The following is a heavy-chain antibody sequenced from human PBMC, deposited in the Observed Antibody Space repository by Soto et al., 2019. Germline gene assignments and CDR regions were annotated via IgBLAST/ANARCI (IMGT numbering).Heavy chain of an antibody. J-gene: IGHJ6*02. CDR1: GFTFSSYA. Sequence: GSLRLSCAASGFTFSSYAMSWVRQAPGKGLEWVSAISGSGGSTYYADSVKGRFTISRDNSKNTLYLQMNSLRAEDTAVYYCATQKGPQDYGDYLDYYYGMDVWGQGTTVTVSS. CDR2: ISGSGGST. V-gene: IGHV3-23*01. D-gene: IGHD4-17*01. CDR3: ATQKGPQDYGDYLDYYYGMDV.